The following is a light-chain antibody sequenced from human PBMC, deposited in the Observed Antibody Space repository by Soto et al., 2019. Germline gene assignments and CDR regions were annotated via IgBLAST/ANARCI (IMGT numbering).Light chain of an antibody. CDR2: DVT. V-gene: IGLV2-14*03. Sequence: QCALAQPASVSGSPGQSITIPCTGTTSDIGAYNYVSWYQQHPDKAPKLMIYDVTYRPSGVSSRFSGSKSGNTASLTISGLQAEDEADYFCSSYTSTNTVVFGGGTKLTVL. J-gene: IGLJ2*01. CDR1: TSDIGAYNY. CDR3: SSYTSTNTVV.